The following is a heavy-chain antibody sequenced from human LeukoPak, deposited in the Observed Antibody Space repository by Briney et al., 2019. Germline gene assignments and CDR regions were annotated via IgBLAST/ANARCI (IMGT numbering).Heavy chain of an antibody. Sequence: ASVKVSCKASGYPFTSFEINWVRQVTGEGLEWMGWMKPDSGNSAFAQKFRDRVTLSSDSSINTAYMEVSSLGSDDTAVYFCARGTFDYDVVTGIHYYYMDVWGTGTAVTVSS. CDR2: MKPDSGNS. CDR3: ARGTFDYDVVTGIHYYYMDV. V-gene: IGHV1-8*01. J-gene: IGHJ6*03. D-gene: IGHD4-17*01. CDR1: GYPFTSFE.